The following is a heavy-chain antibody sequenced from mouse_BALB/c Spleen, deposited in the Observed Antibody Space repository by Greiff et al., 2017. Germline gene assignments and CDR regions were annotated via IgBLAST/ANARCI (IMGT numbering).Heavy chain of an antibody. CDR3: ARSGAFYYFDY. V-gene: IGHV5-17*02. Sequence: EVQRVESGGGLVQPGGSRKLSCAASGFTFSSFGMHWVRQAPEKGLEWVAYISSGSSTIYYADTVKGRFTISRDNPKNTLFLQMTSLRSEDTAMYYCARSGAFYYFDYWGQGTTLTVSS. D-gene: IGHD4-1*01. CDR1: GFTFSSFG. CDR2: ISSGSSTI. J-gene: IGHJ2*01.